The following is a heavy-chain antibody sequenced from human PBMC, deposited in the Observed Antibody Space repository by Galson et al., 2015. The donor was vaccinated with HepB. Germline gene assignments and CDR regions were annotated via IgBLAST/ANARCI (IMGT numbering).Heavy chain of an antibody. V-gene: IGHV4-39*01. CDR1: GGSISSSSYY. D-gene: IGHD3-16*02. CDR2: IYYSGST. Sequence: ETLSLTCTVSGGSISSSSYYWGWIRQPPGKGLEWIGSIYYSGSTYYNPSLKSRVTISVDTSKNQFSLKLSSVTAADTAVYYCARRYVWGSYRSFFDYWGQGTLVTVSS. CDR3: ARRYVWGSYRSFFDY. J-gene: IGHJ4*02.